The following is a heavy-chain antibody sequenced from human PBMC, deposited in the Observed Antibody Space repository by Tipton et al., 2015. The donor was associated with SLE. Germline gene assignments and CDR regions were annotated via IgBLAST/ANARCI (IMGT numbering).Heavy chain of an antibody. J-gene: IGHJ4*02. CDR2: IGTAGDT. Sequence: SLRLSCAASGFTFSSYDMHWVRQATGKGLEWVSAIGTAGDTYYPGSVKGRFTISRENAKNSLYLQMNSLRAEDTAVYYCAREGRGWECFDYWGQGTLVTVSS. CDR1: GFTFSSYD. D-gene: IGHD1-26*01. V-gene: IGHV3-13*01. CDR3: AREGRGWECFDY.